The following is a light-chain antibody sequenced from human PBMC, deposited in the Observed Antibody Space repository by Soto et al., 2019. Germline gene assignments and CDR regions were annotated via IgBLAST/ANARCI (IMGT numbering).Light chain of an antibody. J-gene: IGLJ3*02. CDR1: SSDVGSYNL. CDR2: EGS. Sequence: QSALTQPASVSGSPGQSITISCTGTSSDVGSYNLVSWYQQHPGKAPKLMIYEGSKRPSGVSNRFSGSKSGNTASLTISGLQAEDEADYYCCSYAGGSTSFWVFGGGTKLTVL. CDR3: CSYAGGSTSFWV. V-gene: IGLV2-23*01.